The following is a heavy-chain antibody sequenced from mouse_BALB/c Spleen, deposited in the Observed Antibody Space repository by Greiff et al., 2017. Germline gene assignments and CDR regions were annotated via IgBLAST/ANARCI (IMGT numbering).Heavy chain of an antibody. CDR2: ISSGSSTI. D-gene: IGHD2-1*01. CDR3: ARSTKNWYFDV. J-gene: IGHJ1*01. Sequence: EVMLVESGGGLVQPGGSRKLSCAASGFTFSSFGMHWVRQAPEKGLEWVAYISSGSSTIYYADTVKGRFTISSDNPKNTLFLQMTSLRSEDTAMYYCARSTKNWYFDVWGAGTTVTVSS. CDR1: GFTFSSFG. V-gene: IGHV5-17*02.